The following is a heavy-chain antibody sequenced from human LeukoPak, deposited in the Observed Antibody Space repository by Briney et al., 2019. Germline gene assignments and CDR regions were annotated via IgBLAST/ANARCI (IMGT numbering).Heavy chain of an antibody. CDR3: ARGLTTVVTQDFDY. CDR1: GFTFSSYS. V-gene: IGHV3-48*01. J-gene: IGHJ4*02. CDR2: ISSSSSTI. Sequence: GGSLRLSCAASGFTFSSYSMNWVRQAPGKGLEWVSYISSSSSTIYYADSVKGRFTISRDNAKNSLYLQMNSLRAEDTAVYYCARGLTTVVTQDFDYWGQGTLVTVS. D-gene: IGHD4-23*01.